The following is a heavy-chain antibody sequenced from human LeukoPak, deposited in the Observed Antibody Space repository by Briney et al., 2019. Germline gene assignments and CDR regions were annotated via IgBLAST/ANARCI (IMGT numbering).Heavy chain of an antibody. J-gene: IGHJ4*02. V-gene: IGHV4-4*07. Sequence: KPSETLSLTRTVSGGSISSYYWSWIRQPAGKGLEWIGRIYSSGSTNYNPSLKSRVTMSVDTSKNQFSLKLTSVTAADTAVYYCARDLGGYTYGYSFDYWGQGTLVTVSS. CDR3: ARDLGGYTYGYSFDY. D-gene: IGHD5-18*01. CDR1: GGSISSYY. CDR2: IYSSGST.